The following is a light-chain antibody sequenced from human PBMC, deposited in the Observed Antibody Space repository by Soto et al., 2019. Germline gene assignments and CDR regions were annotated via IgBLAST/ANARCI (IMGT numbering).Light chain of an antibody. CDR1: QGISNY. J-gene: IGKJ1*01. Sequence: QMTQYPSSLSSSVGDSVTITCRTSQGISNYLAWYQQKPGKVPKLLIYAASTLQSGVPSRFSGSGSGTHLNLTISSLQPEDVATYYCQKYNSAPRTFGQGTKVDIK. V-gene: IGKV1-27*01. CDR2: AAS. CDR3: QKYNSAPRT.